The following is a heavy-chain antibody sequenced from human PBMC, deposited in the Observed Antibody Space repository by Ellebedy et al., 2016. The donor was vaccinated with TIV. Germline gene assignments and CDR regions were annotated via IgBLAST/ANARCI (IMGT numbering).Heavy chain of an antibody. CDR3: ARGGASSKYFDY. J-gene: IGHJ4*02. CDR2: IYYSGST. V-gene: IGHV4-61*08. Sequence: MPSETLSLTCTVSGGSISSGDYYWSWFRQPPGKGLEWIGSIYYSGSTNYNPSLKSRVTISVDTSKNQFSLELSSVTAADTAVYYWARGGASSKYFDYWGQGTLVTVSS. CDR1: GGSISSGDYY.